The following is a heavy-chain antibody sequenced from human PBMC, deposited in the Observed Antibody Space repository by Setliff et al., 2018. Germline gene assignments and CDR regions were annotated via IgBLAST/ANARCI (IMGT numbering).Heavy chain of an antibody. CDR2: IYPGDSDT. Sequence: GESLKISCKGSGYSFTSDWIGWVRQMPGKGLEWMGIIYPGDSDTRYSPSFQGQVTISADKSISTAYLQWSSLKASDTAIYYCARLGGWLTSPETPGAFDIWGQGTMVTV. J-gene: IGHJ3*02. D-gene: IGHD3-16*01. CDR3: ARLGGWLTSPETPGAFDI. V-gene: IGHV5-51*01. CDR1: GYSFTSDW.